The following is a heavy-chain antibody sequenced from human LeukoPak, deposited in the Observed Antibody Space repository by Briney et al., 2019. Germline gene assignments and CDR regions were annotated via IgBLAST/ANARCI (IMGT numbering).Heavy chain of an antibody. D-gene: IGHD6-13*01. Sequence: SQTLSLTCTVSGGSITSGDSFWTWIRQYPEKGLEWIGYISYNGSPYYNPSLQTRVIISSDMSKNQFSLQLASVTAADTAVYYCTTDHLSAAGYNWFDPWGQGTLVTVSS. CDR3: TTDHLSAAGYNWFDP. J-gene: IGHJ5*02. CDR1: GGSITSGDSF. V-gene: IGHV4-31*03. CDR2: ISYNGSP.